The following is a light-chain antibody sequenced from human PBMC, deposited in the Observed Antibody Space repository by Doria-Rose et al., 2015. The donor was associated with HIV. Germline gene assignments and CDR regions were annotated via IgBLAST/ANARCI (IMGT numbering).Light chain of an antibody. CDR3: QQYYDTPS. V-gene: IGKV4-1*01. CDR2: WSS. Sequence: DIQVTQSPESLGMSLGERATLNCKSNQSLLYTSKNYLAWYQQKPGQPPKLLIYWSSTRQSGVPAGCSGSGSGTDFTLTISSLEAEDVAVYYCQQYYDTPSFGPGTTVDIK. CDR1: QSLLYTSKNY. J-gene: IGKJ3*01.